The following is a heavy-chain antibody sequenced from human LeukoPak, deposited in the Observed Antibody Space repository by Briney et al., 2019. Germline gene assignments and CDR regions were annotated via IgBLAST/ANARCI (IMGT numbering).Heavy chain of an antibody. Sequence: PSETLSLTCTVSGGSISSYYWSWIRQPAGKGLEWIGSIYYSGSTYYNPSLKSRVTISVDTSKNQFSLKLSSVTAADTAVYYCARSPDFVSPDYWGQGTLVTVSS. J-gene: IGHJ4*02. V-gene: IGHV4-59*05. CDR2: IYYSGST. CDR3: ARSPDFVSPDY. D-gene: IGHD2-21*02. CDR1: GGSISSYY.